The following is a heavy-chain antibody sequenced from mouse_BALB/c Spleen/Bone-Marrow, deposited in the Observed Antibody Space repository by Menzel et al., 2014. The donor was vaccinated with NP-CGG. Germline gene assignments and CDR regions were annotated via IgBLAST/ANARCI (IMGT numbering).Heavy chain of an antibody. D-gene: IGHD2-4*01. Sequence: QVQLQQSGPGLVAPSQSLSITCTVSGFSLTGYGVSWVRQSPGKGLEWLGMIWGDGSTDYNSALKSRLSISKANSKSQVFLKMNSLQTDDTAKYYCARDSFLITRALDYWGQGTSVTVSS. CDR1: GFSLTGYG. J-gene: IGHJ4*01. V-gene: IGHV2-6-7*01. CDR2: IWGDGST. CDR3: ARDSFLITRALDY.